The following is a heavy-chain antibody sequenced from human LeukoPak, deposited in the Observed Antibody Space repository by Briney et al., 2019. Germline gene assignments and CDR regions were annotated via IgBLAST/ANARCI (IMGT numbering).Heavy chain of an antibody. CDR1: GYTFTAHA. V-gene: IGHV1-3*01. CDR3: ASKPRGESRPFDY. CDR2: INVANGDT. J-gene: IGHJ4*02. D-gene: IGHD3-16*01. Sequence: GASVKDSGKASGYTFTAHAVHWVRQAPGQRLEWMGWINVANGDTGYSQKFQDRVTITRDTSASTGYMEMSSLISEDTAVYYCASKPRGESRPFDYWGQGTLVTVSS.